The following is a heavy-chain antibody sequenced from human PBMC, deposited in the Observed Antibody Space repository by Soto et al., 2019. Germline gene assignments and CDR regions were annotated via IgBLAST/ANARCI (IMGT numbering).Heavy chain of an antibody. Sequence: ASVKVSCKSSGYPFTSYDINWVRQATGQGLEWMGWMNPNSGNTGYAQKFQGRVTMTRNTSISTAYMELSSLRSEDTAVYYCARSGYGVGYAFDIWGQGTMVTVSS. D-gene: IGHD5-12*01. CDR3: ARSGYGVGYAFDI. CDR1: GYPFTSYD. V-gene: IGHV1-8*01. CDR2: MNPNSGNT. J-gene: IGHJ3*02.